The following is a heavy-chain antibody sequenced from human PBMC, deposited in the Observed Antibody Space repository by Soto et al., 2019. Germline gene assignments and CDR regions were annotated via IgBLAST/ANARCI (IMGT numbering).Heavy chain of an antibody. CDR1: GFTFSRYA. CDR3: ARSRSGAVADSFDF. Sequence: GGSLRLSCAASGFTFSRYAIHWVRQAPGKGLEWVAVISRDGTNKYYVDSVKGRFTISRDNSRNTLYLQMNSLRHEDAAVYYCARSRSGAVADSFDFWGQGTLVTVSS. J-gene: IGHJ4*02. V-gene: IGHV3-30*04. CDR2: ISRDGTNK. D-gene: IGHD3-10*01.